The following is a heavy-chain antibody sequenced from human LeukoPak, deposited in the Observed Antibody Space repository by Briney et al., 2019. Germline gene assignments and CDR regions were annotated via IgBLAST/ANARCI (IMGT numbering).Heavy chain of an antibody. CDR1: GYTFTSYY. CDR3: ARSRWFGELRNWFDP. D-gene: IGHD3-10*01. V-gene: IGHV1-46*01. Sequence: GASVKVSCKASGYTFTSYYMHWVRQAPGQGLEWMGIINPSGGSTSYAQKFQGRVTMTRDTSISTAYMELSRLRSDDTAVYYCARSRWFGELRNWFDPWGQGTLVTVSS. J-gene: IGHJ5*02. CDR2: INPSGGST.